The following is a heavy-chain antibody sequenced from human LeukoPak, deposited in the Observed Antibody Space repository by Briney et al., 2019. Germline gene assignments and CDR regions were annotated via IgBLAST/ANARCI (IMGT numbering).Heavy chain of an antibody. CDR3: ARARGSSSGPRIDNWFDP. CDR1: GGSISSGSYY. J-gene: IGHJ5*02. V-gene: IGHV4-61*09. D-gene: IGHD6-6*01. Sequence: PSETLPLTCTVSGGSISSGSYYWSWIRQPAGKGLEWIGHIYTSGSTNYNPSLKSRVTISVDTSKDQFSLKLTSVTAADTAVYSCARARGSSSGPRIDNWFDPWGQGALVTVS. CDR2: IYTSGST.